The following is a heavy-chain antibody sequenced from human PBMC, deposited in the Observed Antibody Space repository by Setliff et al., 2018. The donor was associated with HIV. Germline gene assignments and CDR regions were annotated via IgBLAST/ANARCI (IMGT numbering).Heavy chain of an antibody. J-gene: IGHJ4*01. CDR1: GFTFSSYA. CDR3: ASARIPTGGTSTSLDY. D-gene: IGHD1-26*01. CDR2: ISGSGGSK. Sequence: PGGSLRLSCAASGFTFSSYAMSWVRQAPGKGLEWVSGISGSGGSKMQYIDSAKGRFTTSRDNSKNTLYLQMNSLRPEDTAVYFCASARIPTGGTSTSLDYWGHGTLVTVSS. V-gene: IGHV3-23*01.